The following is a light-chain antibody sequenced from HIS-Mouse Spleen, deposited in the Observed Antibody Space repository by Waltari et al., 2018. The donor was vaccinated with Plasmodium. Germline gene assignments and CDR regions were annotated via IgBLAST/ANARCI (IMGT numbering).Light chain of an antibody. Sequence: QSVLTQPPSASGTPGQRVTISCSGSSSNIGSNTVNWYQQLPGTAPKLLIHSNNPPPSGVPDRFSCSKSCTSASLAISGLQSEDEADYYCAAWDDSLNGVFGGGTKLTVL. V-gene: IGLV1-44*01. J-gene: IGLJ3*02. CDR3: AAWDDSLNGV. CDR1: SSNIGSNT. CDR2: SNN.